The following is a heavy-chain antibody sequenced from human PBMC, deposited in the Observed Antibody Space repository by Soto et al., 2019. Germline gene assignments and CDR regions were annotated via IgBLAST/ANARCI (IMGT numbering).Heavy chain of an antibody. V-gene: IGHV4-34*01. D-gene: IGHD6-13*01. J-gene: IGHJ4*02. CDR1: GGSFSGYY. CDR2: INHSGST. Sequence: SETLSLTCAVYGGSFSGYYWSWIRQPPGKGLEWIGEINHSGSTDYNPSLKSRVTISVDTSKNQFPLKLSSVTAADTAVYSCASPKRPNSSSWIYWGQGTLVTVSS. CDR3: ASPKRPNSSSWIY.